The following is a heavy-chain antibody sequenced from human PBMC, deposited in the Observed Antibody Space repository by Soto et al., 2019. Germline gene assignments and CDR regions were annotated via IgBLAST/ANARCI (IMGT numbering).Heavy chain of an antibody. CDR3: ARDRIVGAIPYRWFDP. J-gene: IGHJ5*02. CDR1: GGTFSSYA. D-gene: IGHD1-26*01. Sequence: QVQLVQSGAEVKKPGSSVKVSCKASGGTFSSYAISCVRQAPGQGLEWMGGIIPIFGTANYAQKLQGRVTITADESTSTDYMELSSLRSEDTAVYYCARDRIVGAIPYRWFDPWGQGTLVTVSS. V-gene: IGHV1-69*01. CDR2: IIPIFGTA.